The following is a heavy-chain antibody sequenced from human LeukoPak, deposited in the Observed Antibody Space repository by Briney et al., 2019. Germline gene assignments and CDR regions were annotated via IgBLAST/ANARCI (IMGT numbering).Heavy chain of an antibody. CDR1: GGSISSSSYY. D-gene: IGHD6-13*01. CDR2: IYYSGST. CDR3: ARDLGTAGRPYDY. J-gene: IGHJ4*02. V-gene: IGHV4-39*07. Sequence: SETLSLTCTVSGGSISSSSYYWGWIRQPPGKGLEWIGSIYYSGSTYYNPSLKSRVTISVDTSKNQFSLNLTSVTAADTAVYYCARDLGTAGRPYDYWGQGTLVTVSS.